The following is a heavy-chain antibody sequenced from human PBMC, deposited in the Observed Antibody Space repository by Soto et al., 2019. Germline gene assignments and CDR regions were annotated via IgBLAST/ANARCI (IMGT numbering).Heavy chain of an antibody. V-gene: IGHV1-18*01. D-gene: IGHD1-1*01. CDR3: ARHNSQWPNWFDP. CDR1: GYTFTSYG. CDR2: ISAYNGNT. Sequence: QVQLVQSGAEVKKPGASVKVSCKASGYTFTSYGISWVRQAPGQGLEWMGWISAYNGNTNYAPKLQGRVTMTTDTSTSTTYVELRSLRSDATAIYYCARHNSQWPNWFDPWGQGTLVTAS. J-gene: IGHJ5*02.